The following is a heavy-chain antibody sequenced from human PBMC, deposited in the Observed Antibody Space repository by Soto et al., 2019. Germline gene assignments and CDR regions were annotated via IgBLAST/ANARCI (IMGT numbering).Heavy chain of an antibody. CDR2: ISYDGSNK. J-gene: IGHJ4*02. Sequence: QVQLVESGGGVVQPGTYLRLSCVASGFTFSHYAMNWVRQAPGKGLEWVAVISYDGSNKYYADSVKGRFTISRDNSKNTLYLQVNSLRAEDTALYYCAKDRSSGRSFDFWGQGTLVTVSS. CDR1: GFTFSHYA. D-gene: IGHD3-22*01. CDR3: AKDRSSGRSFDF. V-gene: IGHV3-30*18.